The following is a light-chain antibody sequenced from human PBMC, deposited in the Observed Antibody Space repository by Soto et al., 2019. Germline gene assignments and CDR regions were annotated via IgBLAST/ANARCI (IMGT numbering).Light chain of an antibody. CDR1: SSNIASRS. Sequence: QSVLTQPPSASATPGQRVTISCSGSSSNIASRSVYWYQQLPGTAPKLLMYSSDLRPSGVPDRFSGSKSGNTASLTVSGLQAEDEADYYCSSYAGSSNVFGTGTKVTVL. V-gene: IGLV1-44*01. CDR3: SSYAGSSNV. J-gene: IGLJ1*01. CDR2: SSD.